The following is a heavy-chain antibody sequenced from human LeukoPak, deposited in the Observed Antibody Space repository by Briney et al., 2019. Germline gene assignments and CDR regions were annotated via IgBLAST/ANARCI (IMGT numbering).Heavy chain of an antibody. J-gene: IGHJ5*02. V-gene: IGHV3-53*05. CDR2: IYTASST. CDR1: GFTVSSNY. Sequence: GGSLRLSCAASGFTVSSNYMSWVRQAPGKGLEWVSVIYTASSTYYADSVKGRFIISRDNPRNTLYLQMNILRTEDTAVYYCAKEGTPQVSTWYDLWGQGTQVIVSS. D-gene: IGHD3-10*01. CDR3: AKEGTPQVSTWYDL.